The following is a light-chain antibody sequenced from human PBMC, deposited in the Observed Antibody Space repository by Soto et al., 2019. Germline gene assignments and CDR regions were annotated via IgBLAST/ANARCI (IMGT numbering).Light chain of an antibody. CDR2: AAS. Sequence: EIVLTQSAGTLSLSPGERATLSCRASQTVSGSYLAWFQQKPWQPPRLLIYAASTKAAGVPDRFSGSGSGTDFSLTINRLEPEDFAAYYCQHYGRAPWTFGQGTKVEIK. CDR1: QTVSGSY. CDR3: QHYGRAPWT. J-gene: IGKJ1*01. V-gene: IGKV3-20*01.